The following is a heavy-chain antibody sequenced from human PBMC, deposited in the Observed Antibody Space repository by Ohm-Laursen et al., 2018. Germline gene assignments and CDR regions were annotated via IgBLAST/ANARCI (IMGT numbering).Heavy chain of an antibody. CDR2: ISGSGDST. Sequence: SLRLSCTASGFTFSDYAMNWVRQAPGKGLEWVSTISGSGDSTYYADSVKGRFTISRDNARNSVYLEMSSLRADDTAVYYCARDARDALRLLEIDYWGQGTLVTVSS. J-gene: IGHJ4*02. V-gene: IGHV3-23*01. CDR3: ARDARDALRLLEIDY. D-gene: IGHD3-3*01. CDR1: GFTFSDYA.